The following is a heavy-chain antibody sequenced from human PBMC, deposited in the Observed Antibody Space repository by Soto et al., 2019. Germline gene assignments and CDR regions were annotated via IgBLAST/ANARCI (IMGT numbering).Heavy chain of an antibody. CDR2: ISYDGSNQ. V-gene: IGHV3-30*03. D-gene: IGHD3-3*01. CDR3: ARPGRDIWSGRNFFEY. Sequence: QVQLVESGGGVFQPGRSLRLSCAASGFTISSFVMHWVRQAPGKGLEWVAFISYDGSNQYYADSVKGRFTISRDNSKNTMYLQMNSLRAEDTAVYYCARPGRDIWSGRNFFEYWGQGTLVSVSS. CDR1: GFTISSFV. J-gene: IGHJ4*02.